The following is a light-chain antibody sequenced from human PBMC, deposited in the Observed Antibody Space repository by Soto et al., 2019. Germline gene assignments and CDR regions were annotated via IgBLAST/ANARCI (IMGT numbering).Light chain of an antibody. J-gene: IGKJ1*01. CDR2: DVS. V-gene: IGKV1-5*01. Sequence: DIQVTQSPSTLSASVGARVPISCRASQRISSWLAWYQHQPGKAPTLLMFDVSNLESGVPSRFSGSGSGTEFTLTISGLHSDDFATYYCQQYDYSRTFGQGTKVDIK. CDR3: QQYDYSRT. CDR1: QRISSW.